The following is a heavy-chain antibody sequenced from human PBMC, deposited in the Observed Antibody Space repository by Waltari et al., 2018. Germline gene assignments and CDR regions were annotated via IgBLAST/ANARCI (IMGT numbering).Heavy chain of an antibody. V-gene: IGHV1-2*02. CDR3: ARVLYDFWGGYHPNDVFDF. J-gene: IGHJ3*01. D-gene: IGHD3-3*01. CDR1: GYTFTGHV. CDR2: VNPKTGDT. Sequence: QVHLVQSGAEVKKPGASVTVSCKASGYTFTGHVIHWVRQAPGQGLEWVGSVNPKTGDTYSAQKFEGRVTMTRDTSISTAYVDLSRLTSDDTAVYYCARVLYDFWGGYHPNDVFDFWGQGTVVIVSS.